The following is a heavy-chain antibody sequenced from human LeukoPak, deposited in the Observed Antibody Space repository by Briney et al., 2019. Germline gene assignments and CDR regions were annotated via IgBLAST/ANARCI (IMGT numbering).Heavy chain of an antibody. Sequence: GGSLRLSCAASGFTFSSFAMYWVRQAPGKGLEWLARISYDGTKRYYADSVNGRFTISRDNAKNSLYLQMNSLRAEDTAVYYCAVYGYELDYWGQGTLVTVSS. D-gene: IGHD5-18*01. CDR1: GFTFSSFA. CDR2: ISYDGTKR. J-gene: IGHJ4*02. V-gene: IGHV3-30-3*01. CDR3: AVYGYELDY.